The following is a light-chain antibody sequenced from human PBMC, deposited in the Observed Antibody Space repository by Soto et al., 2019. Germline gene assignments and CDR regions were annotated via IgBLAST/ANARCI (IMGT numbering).Light chain of an antibody. J-gene: IGLJ2*01. CDR2: EVS. CDR1: SSDVGGYNY. V-gene: IGLV2-14*01. Sequence: QSVLTQPVSVSGSPGQSITISCTGTSSDVGGYNYVSWYQQHPGKAPKLMIYEVSNRPSGVSNRFSGSKSGNTASLTISGLQAEDEADYYCSSYTSSSLPVFGGGTKLTVL. CDR3: SSYTSSSLPV.